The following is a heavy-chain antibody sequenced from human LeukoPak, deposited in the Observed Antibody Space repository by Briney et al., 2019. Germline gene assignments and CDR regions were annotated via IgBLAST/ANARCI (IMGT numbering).Heavy chain of an antibody. D-gene: IGHD6-13*01. CDR3: ARGYSSNWFYFDY. Sequence: PGRSLRLSCAASGFTFSSYAMHWVRQAPGKGLEWVAVISYDGSNKYYADSVKGRFTISRDNSKNTLYLQMNSLRAEDTALYYCARGYSSNWFYFDYWGQGTLVTVSS. J-gene: IGHJ4*02. CDR1: GFTFSSYA. CDR2: ISYDGSNK. V-gene: IGHV3-30-3*01.